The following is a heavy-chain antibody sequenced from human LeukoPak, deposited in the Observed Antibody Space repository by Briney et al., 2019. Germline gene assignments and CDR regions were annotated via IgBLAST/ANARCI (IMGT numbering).Heavy chain of an antibody. Sequence: GASVKVSCKASGGTFSSYAISWVRQAPGQGLEWMGGIIPIFGTANYAQKFQGRVTITADESTSTAYMELSSLRSDDTAVYYCTRDLRGRWLHPYYFDYWGQGTLVTVSS. J-gene: IGHJ4*02. CDR3: TRDLRGRWLHPYYFDY. D-gene: IGHD5-24*01. V-gene: IGHV1-69*01. CDR2: IIPIFGTA. CDR1: GGTFSSYA.